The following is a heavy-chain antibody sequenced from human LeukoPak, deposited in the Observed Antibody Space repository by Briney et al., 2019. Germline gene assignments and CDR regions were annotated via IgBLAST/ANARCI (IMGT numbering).Heavy chain of an antibody. V-gene: IGHV3-7*02. CDR1: GFTFRNYW. Sequence: GGSLRLSCATSGFTFRNYWMSWVRQAPGKGLKWVANINQDGDEKYYVDSLKGRLTVSRDNAKNVVYLQMNSLRAEDTAVYYCARPYDSNRDHSGYGYWGRGTLVTVSS. CDR3: ARPYDSNRDHSGYGY. CDR2: INQDGDEK. J-gene: IGHJ4*02. D-gene: IGHD5-12*01.